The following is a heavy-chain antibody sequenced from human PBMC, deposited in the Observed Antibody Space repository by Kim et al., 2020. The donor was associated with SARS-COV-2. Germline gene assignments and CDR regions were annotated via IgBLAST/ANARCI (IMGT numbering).Heavy chain of an antibody. CDR2: ISSSSSPT. CDR3: TRGGGGED. CDR1: GFTFSSNG. Sequence: GGSLRLSCAASGFTFSSNGMNWVRQAPGKGLEWLSYISSSSSPTYYADSVKGRFTISRDNAKNSLYLQMNSLSVEDTAVYYCTRGGGGEDWGQGTLVTVSS. D-gene: IGHD3-10*01. J-gene: IGHJ4*02. V-gene: IGHV3-48*01.